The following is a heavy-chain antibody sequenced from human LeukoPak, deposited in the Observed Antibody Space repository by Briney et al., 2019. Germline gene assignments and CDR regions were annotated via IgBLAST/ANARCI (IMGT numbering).Heavy chain of an antibody. Sequence: PGRSLRLSCAASGFTFSSYGMHWVRQAPGKGLEWVAVIWYDGSNKYYADSVKGRFTISRDNSKNTLYLHMNSLRAEDTAVYYCARGKREITYSSSWWGYFQHWGQGTLVTVSS. CDR3: ARGKREITYSSSWWGYFQH. D-gene: IGHD6-13*01. CDR1: GFTFSSYG. CDR2: IWYDGSNK. J-gene: IGHJ1*01. V-gene: IGHV3-33*01.